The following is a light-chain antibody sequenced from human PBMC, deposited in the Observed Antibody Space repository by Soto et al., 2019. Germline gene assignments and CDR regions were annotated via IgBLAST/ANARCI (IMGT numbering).Light chain of an antibody. J-gene: IGKJ1*01. CDR1: QSVNST. CDR2: GAS. V-gene: IGKV3-15*01. Sequence: EIVMTQSPATLSVSPGERATLSCRASQSVNSTLSWYQQKPGQAPRLLIPGASTRATGIPARFSGSGSATAFSLTISSLPSDDFPVYYCQQYNNWWTFGQGTKVE. CDR3: QQYNNWWT.